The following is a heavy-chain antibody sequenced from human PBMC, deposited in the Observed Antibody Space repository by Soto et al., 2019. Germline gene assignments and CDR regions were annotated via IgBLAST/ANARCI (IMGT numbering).Heavy chain of an antibody. J-gene: IGHJ6*03. Sequence: EVQLVESGGGLVKPGGSLRLSCAASGFTFSNAWMSWVRQAPGKGLEWVGRIKSKTDGGTTDYAAPVKGRFTISRDDSKNTLYLQMNSLKTEDTAVYYCTTDHVRGVAYYYYYYMDVWGKGTTVTVSS. D-gene: IGHD3-10*01. V-gene: IGHV3-15*01. CDR1: GFTFSNAW. CDR3: TTDHVRGVAYYYYYYMDV. CDR2: IKSKTDGGTT.